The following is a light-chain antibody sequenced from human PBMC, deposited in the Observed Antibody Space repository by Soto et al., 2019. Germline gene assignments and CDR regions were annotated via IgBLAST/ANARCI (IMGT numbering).Light chain of an antibody. CDR3: QQSFYSLT. V-gene: IGKV1-39*01. Sequence: DIQMTQSPSSLSASVGDRVTITCRASESVTTYLNWVQHKPGKAPKLLIYCTSRLQRGVPSRFSVSGSGTDFTLTISTLQPEDFATYYRQQSFYSLTFGPGTKVHIK. CDR1: ESVTTY. CDR2: CTS. J-gene: IGKJ3*01.